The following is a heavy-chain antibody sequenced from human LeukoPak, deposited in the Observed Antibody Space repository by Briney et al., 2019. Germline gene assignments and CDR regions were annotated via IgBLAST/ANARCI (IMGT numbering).Heavy chain of an antibody. Sequence: GGSLRLSCAASGFTFSSYAMSWVRQAPGKGLEWVSAISGSGGSTYYADSVKGRFTISRDNSKNTLYLQMNSLRAEDTAVYYCAKGLHCSSWPLCYYYGMDVWGQGTTVTVSS. D-gene: IGHD6-13*01. J-gene: IGHJ6*02. V-gene: IGHV3-23*01. CDR2: ISGSGGST. CDR3: AKGLHCSSWPLCYYYGMDV. CDR1: GFTFSSYA.